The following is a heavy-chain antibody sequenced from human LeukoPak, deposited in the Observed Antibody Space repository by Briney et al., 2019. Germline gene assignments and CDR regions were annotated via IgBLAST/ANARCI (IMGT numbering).Heavy chain of an antibody. CDR2: IIPIFGTA. V-gene: IGHV1-69*13. J-gene: IGHJ5*02. D-gene: IGHD3-22*01. CDR1: GGTFSSYA. CDR3: AREGPWGYYDSSGSNWFDP. Sequence: SVKVSCKASGGTFSSYAISWVRQAPGQGPEWMGGIIPIFGTANYAQKFQGRVTITADESTSTAYMELSSLRSEDTAVYYCAREGPWGYYDSSGSNWFDPWGQGTLVTVSS.